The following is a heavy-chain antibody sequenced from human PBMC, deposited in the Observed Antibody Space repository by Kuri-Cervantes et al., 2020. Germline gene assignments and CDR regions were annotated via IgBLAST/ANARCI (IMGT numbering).Heavy chain of an antibody. CDR1: GFSFSSYG. CDR2: ISSSSSTI. J-gene: IGHJ4*02. Sequence: GGSLRLSCAASGFSFSSYGMNWVRQAPGKGLEWVSYISSSSSTIYYADSVKGRFTISRDNSKNTLYLQMNSLRAEDTAVYYCAKEGRFLEWLAYFDYWGQGTLVTVSS. CDR3: AKEGRFLEWLAYFDY. D-gene: IGHD3-3*01. V-gene: IGHV3-48*01.